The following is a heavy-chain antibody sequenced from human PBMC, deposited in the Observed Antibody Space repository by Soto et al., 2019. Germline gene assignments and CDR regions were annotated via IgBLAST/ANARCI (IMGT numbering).Heavy chain of an antibody. CDR2: INAGNGNT. CDR1: GYTFTSYA. V-gene: IGHV1-3*01. J-gene: IGHJ4*02. Sequence: QVQLVQSGAEVKKPGASVKVSCKASGYTFTSYAMHWVRQAPGQRLEWMGWINAGNGNTKYSQKFQGRVTITRDTSXXTAYMELSSLRSEDTAVYYCARDGSGYSSGWYVDYWGQGTLVTVSS. D-gene: IGHD6-19*01. CDR3: ARDGSGYSSGWYVDY.